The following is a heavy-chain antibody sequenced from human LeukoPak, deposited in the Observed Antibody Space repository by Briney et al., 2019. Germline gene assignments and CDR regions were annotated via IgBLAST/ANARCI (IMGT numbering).Heavy chain of an antibody. CDR3: AHPTEYSSSWYGNWFDP. CDR1: GFTFSSYG. D-gene: IGHD6-13*01. V-gene: IGHV3-23*01. Sequence: GGTLRLSCAASGFTFSSYGMSWVRQAPGRGLEWVSAISGSGGSTYYAGSVKGRFTISRDNSKNTLYLQMNSLRAEDTAVYYCAHPTEYSSSWYGNWFDPWGQGTLVTVSS. CDR2: ISGSGGST. J-gene: IGHJ5*02.